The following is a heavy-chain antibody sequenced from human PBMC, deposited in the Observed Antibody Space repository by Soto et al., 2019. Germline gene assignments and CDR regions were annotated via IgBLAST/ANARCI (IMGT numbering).Heavy chain of an antibody. CDR1: GASISSGDYY. D-gene: IGHD4-4*01. Sequence: QVQLQESGPRLVKPSQTLSLTCTVSGASISSGDYYWSWIRQPPGKGLEWIGYIDYSGSTYYNSSLKSRVTISDDTSKNQFSLQLSSVTAADTAMYYCARDSNYYYYYGMDVWGQGTTVTVSS. V-gene: IGHV4-30-4*01. CDR2: IDYSGST. J-gene: IGHJ6*02. CDR3: ARDSNYYYYYGMDV.